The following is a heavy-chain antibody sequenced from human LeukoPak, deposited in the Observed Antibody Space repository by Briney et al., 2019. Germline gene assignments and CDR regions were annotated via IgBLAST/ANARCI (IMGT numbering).Heavy chain of an antibody. V-gene: IGHV4-59*01. J-gene: IGHJ4*02. CDR2: IYYSGRT. CDR3: ARTPDRGGFDF. CDR1: SGSTNSYY. Sequence: SETLSLTCTVSSGSTNSYYWSWVRQPPGKGLEYIGYIYYSGRTHYNPSLKSRVTISVDTSKNQFSLSLSSVTAADTAVYYCARTPDRGGFDFWGQGMLVTVSS. D-gene: IGHD3-10*01.